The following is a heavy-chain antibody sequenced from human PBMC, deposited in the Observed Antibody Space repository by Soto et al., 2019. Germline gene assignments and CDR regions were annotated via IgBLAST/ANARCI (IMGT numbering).Heavy chain of an antibody. J-gene: IGHJ4*02. CDR1: GLTFRSYG. CDR3: AKGSASASPYYFDY. V-gene: IGHV3-74*01. CDR2: ITSDGGST. Sequence: GGSLRLSCAASGLTFRSYGMRWVRQDPGKGLVWVSGITSDGGSTFHAESVRGRFTISRDNSKNTLYLQLSGLRAEDAAVYYCAKGSASASPYYFDYWGQGIQVTVS.